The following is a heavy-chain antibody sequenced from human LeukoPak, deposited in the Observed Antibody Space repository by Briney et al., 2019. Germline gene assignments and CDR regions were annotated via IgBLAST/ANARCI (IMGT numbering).Heavy chain of an antibody. CDR2: IYPGDSGT. CDR3: ARSLTSNTYCGGDCSFDN. J-gene: IGHJ4*02. Sequence: GESLKISCKGSGYNFATYWIAWVRQMPGKGLEWMGIIYPGDSGTKYSPPFQGKVTISADKSIDTAFLQWSSLKPSDTAMYFCARSLTSNTYCGGDCSFDNWGQGSLVTVSS. V-gene: IGHV5-51*01. CDR1: GYNFATYW. D-gene: IGHD2-21*02.